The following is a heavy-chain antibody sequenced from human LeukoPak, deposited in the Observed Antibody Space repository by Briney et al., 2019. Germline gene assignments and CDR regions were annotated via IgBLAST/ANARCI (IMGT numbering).Heavy chain of an antibody. CDR1: GIPFSDYY. Sequence: GGSLRLSCVVSGIPFSDYYMNWIRQAPGKGLEWISYISTSGSYTGYAHSVKGRFTISRDDAKSALYLQMDSLRLEDTAVYYCAAGTAADFWGQGTLVTVSS. V-gene: IGHV3-11*03. D-gene: IGHD6-13*01. CDR3: AAGTAADF. J-gene: IGHJ4*02. CDR2: ISTSGSYT.